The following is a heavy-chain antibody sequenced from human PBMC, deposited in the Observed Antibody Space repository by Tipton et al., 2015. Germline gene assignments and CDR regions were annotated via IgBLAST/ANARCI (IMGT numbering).Heavy chain of an antibody. V-gene: IGHV4-39*01. J-gene: IGHJ4*02. CDR1: GGSVSSTTYY. CDR3: ATRYLGRPFEY. D-gene: IGHD7-27*01. Sequence: TLSLTCTLSGGSVSSTTYYWGWIRQPPGKGLEWIGSIYYRGKTYYNPSLKSRVTISVDTSNNQFSLNLTSVTAADTAVYYCATRYLGRPFEYWGQGTLVTVSS. CDR2: IYYRGKT.